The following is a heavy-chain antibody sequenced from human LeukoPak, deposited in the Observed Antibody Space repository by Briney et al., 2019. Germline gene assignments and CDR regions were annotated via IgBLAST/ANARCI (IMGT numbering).Heavy chain of an antibody. D-gene: IGHD2/OR15-2a*01. CDR1: GGSFSGYY. J-gene: IGHJ4*02. Sequence: PSETLSLTCAVYGGSFSGYYWSWIRQPPGKGLEWIGEINHSGSTNYNPSLKSRVTISEDTSKNQFSLKLSSVTAADTAVYYCARIYSFSLVLWGQGTLVTVSS. CDR2: INHSGST. V-gene: IGHV4-34*01. CDR3: ARIYSFSLVL.